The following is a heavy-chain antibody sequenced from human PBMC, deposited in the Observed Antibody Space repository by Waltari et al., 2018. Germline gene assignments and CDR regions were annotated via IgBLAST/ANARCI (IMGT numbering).Heavy chain of an antibody. CDR2: INHSGST. J-gene: IGHJ4*02. D-gene: IGHD4-17*01. CDR3: ARADYVDYLFDY. Sequence: QVQLQQWCAGLLKPSETLSLTCAVYGGSFSGYYWSWIRQPPGKGLEWIGEINHSGSTNYNPSLKSRVTISVDTSKNQFSLKLSSVTAADTAVYYCARADYVDYLFDYWGQGTLVTVSS. V-gene: IGHV4-34*01. CDR1: GGSFSGYY.